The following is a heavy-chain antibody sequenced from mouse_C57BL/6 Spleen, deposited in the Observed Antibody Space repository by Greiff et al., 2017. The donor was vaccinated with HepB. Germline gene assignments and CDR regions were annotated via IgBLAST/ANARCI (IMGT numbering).Heavy chain of an antibody. V-gene: IGHV14-1*01. CDR3: TRRITTVVADY. D-gene: IGHD1-1*01. J-gene: IGHJ2*01. Sequence: EVQLQQSGAELVRPGASVKLSCTASGFNIKDYYMHWVKQRPEQGLEWIGRIDPEDGDTEYAPKFQGKATMTADTSSNTAYLQLSSLTSEDTAVYYCTRRITTVVADYWGQGTTLTVSS. CDR2: IDPEDGDT. CDR1: GFNIKDYY.